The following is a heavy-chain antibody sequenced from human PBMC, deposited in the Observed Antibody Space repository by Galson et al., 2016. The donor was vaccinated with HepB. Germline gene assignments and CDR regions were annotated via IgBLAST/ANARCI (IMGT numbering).Heavy chain of an antibody. Sequence: SLRLSCAASGFTFSNYPMTWVRQAPGKGLEWASAISGSGGLTYYADPLKGRFTISRDNSKNTLDFQMNSLRADDTAVYYCAKDPEKYTSGLYAGGYWGQGTLVIVSS. V-gene: IGHV3-23*01. D-gene: IGHD6-19*01. CDR2: ISGSGGLT. CDR3: AKDPEKYTSGLYAGGY. CDR1: GFTFSNYP. J-gene: IGHJ4*02.